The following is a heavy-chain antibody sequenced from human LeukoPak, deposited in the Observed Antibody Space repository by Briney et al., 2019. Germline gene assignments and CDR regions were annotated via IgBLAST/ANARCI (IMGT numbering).Heavy chain of an antibody. J-gene: IGHJ4*02. V-gene: IGHV3-66*01. CDR1: GFTVSSNY. D-gene: IGHD6-19*01. CDR2: IYSGGST. CDR3: ARDPSLWGAVAGVYYFDY. Sequence: PGGSLRLSCAASGFTVSSNYMSWVRQAPGKGLEGVSVIYSGGSTYYADSVKGRFTISRDNSKNTLYLQMNSLRAEDTAVYYCARDPSLWGAVAGVYYFDYWGQGTLVTVSS.